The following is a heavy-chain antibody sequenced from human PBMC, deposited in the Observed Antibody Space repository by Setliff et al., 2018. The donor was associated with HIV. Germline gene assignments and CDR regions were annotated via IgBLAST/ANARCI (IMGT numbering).Heavy chain of an antibody. Sequence: KTSETLSLTCTVSGYSISSGYYWGWIRQPPGKGLEWIGSIYHSGITYYNPSLKSRVTISVDTSKNQFSLKLSSVTAADTAVYYCARWRYSSGWYAWDYFDYWGQGTLVTVSS. CDR2: IYHSGIT. CDR3: ARWRYSSGWYAWDYFDY. CDR1: GYSISSGYY. V-gene: IGHV4-38-2*02. J-gene: IGHJ4*02. D-gene: IGHD6-19*01.